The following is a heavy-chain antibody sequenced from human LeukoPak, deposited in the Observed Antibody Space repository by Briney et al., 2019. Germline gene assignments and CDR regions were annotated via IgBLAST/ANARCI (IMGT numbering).Heavy chain of an antibody. Sequence: SETLSLTCTVSGGSISGHYWSWIRQPPGKGGEWMGYVYYRGNTNYNFSLESRVTISVDTSKNQICLKLSSVTAADTAVYYCAKNDYSNYGSEFEPWGQGILVTVSS. CDR1: GGSISGHY. CDR2: VYYRGNT. J-gene: IGHJ5*02. V-gene: IGHV4-59*11. CDR3: AKNDYSNYGSEFEP. D-gene: IGHD4-11*01.